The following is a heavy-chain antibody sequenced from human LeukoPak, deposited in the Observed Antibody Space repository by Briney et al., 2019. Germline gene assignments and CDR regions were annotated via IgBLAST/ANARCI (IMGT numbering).Heavy chain of an antibody. CDR2: INPNSGGT. J-gene: IGHJ4*02. Sequence: ASVKVSCKASGYTFTGYDMHWVRQAPGQGLEWMGWINPNSGGTNYAQKFQGRVTMTRDTSISTAYMELSRLRSDDTAVYYCARAGTYYYDSSGYGVEFFDYWGQGTLVTVSS. CDR3: ARAGTYYYDSSGYGVEFFDY. D-gene: IGHD3-22*01. CDR1: GYTFTGYD. V-gene: IGHV1-2*02.